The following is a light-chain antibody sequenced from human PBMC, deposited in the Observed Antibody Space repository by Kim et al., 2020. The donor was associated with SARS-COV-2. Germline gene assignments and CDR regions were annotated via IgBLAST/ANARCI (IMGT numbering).Light chain of an antibody. Sequence: PRQTARIACSGYNLEVKYVSWYQQKPGQSPVVVIYQDSQRPSGIPERFAGSNSGNTATLTSSGTQAMDEADYYCQAWDSSTHNYVFGAGTKVTVL. J-gene: IGLJ1*01. CDR1: NLEVKY. CDR2: QDS. CDR3: QAWDSSTHNYV. V-gene: IGLV3-1*01.